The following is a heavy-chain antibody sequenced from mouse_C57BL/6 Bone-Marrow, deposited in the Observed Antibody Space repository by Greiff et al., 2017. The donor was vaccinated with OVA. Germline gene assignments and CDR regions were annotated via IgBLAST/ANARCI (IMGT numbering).Heavy chain of an antibody. CDR1: GYTFTNYW. Sequence: QVQLQQSGAELVRPGTSVKMSCTASGYTFTNYWIGWVKQRPGHGLEWIGDIYPGGGYTNYNEKFKGQATLTADKSSSTAYLQFRSLTSEDSAIYCCATDSSGYWFAYWGQGTPVTVSA. D-gene: IGHD3-2*02. V-gene: IGHV1-63*01. CDR3: ATDSSGYWFAY. J-gene: IGHJ3*01. CDR2: IYPGGGYT.